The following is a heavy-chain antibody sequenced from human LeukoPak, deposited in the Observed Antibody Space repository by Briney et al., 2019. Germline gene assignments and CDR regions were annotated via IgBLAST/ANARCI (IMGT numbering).Heavy chain of an antibody. CDR1: GYTFTSYG. D-gene: IGHD4-17*01. CDR2: ISAYNGNT. Sequence: ASVKVSCKASGYTFTSYGISWVRQAPGQGLEWMGWISAYNGNTNYAQKLQGRVTMTTDTSTSTAYMELRSLRSDDTAVYYCASDDYGDYWFDPWGQGTLVTVSS. V-gene: IGHV1-18*01. J-gene: IGHJ5*02. CDR3: ASDDYGDYWFDP.